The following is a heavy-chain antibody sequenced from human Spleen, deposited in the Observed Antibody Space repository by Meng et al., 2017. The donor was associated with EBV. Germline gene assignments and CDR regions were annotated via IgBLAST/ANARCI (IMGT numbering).Heavy chain of an antibody. Sequence: QVYQTRSGAGVRKPGASGTVACKASGYTFTSFGITWVRQAPGQGLGWMGWISTSIINYNGNTNYAQKVQGKVTMTTDTSTGTAYMELRSLRSDDTAVYYCASNFGAGSYYPLDYWGQGTLVTVSS. V-gene: IGHV1-18*01. CDR1: GYTFTSFG. CDR3: ASNFGAGSYYPLDY. J-gene: IGHJ4*02. CDR2: ISTSIINYNGNT. D-gene: IGHD3-10*01.